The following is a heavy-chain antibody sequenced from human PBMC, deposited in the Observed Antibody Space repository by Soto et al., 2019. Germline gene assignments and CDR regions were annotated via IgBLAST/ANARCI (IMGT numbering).Heavy chain of an antibody. CDR1: GFSLSTSGVG. D-gene: IGHD3-16*01. CDR3: AHKGGGDRILDY. Sequence: QITLKESGPTLVKPTQTLTLTCTFSGFSLSTSGVGVGWIRQPPGKALEWLAIVYWDDSKRYSPSLKSRLTITKDPSKNQVVLTMTNMDPVDTATYYCAHKGGGDRILDYWGQGTLVTVSS. J-gene: IGHJ4*02. V-gene: IGHV2-5*02. CDR2: VYWDDSK.